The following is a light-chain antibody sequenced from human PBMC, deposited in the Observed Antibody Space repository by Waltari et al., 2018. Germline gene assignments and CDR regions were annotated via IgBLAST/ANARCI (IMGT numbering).Light chain of an antibody. Sequence: ETVMTQSPATLSASPGERVTLSCRASQSVGSNLAWYQKKRGQPPRLLIYHASTRESIRATGTPARFSGSGSGTEFTLTISSLQSEDFAVYYCLQYNYWPPVTVGGGTTVEVK. CDR3: LQYNYWPPVT. V-gene: IGKV3-15*01. CDR1: QSVGSN. CDR2: HAS. J-gene: IGKJ4*01.